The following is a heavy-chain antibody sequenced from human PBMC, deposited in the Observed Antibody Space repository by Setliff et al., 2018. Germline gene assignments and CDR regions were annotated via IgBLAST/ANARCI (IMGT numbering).Heavy chain of an antibody. D-gene: IGHD3-3*01. CDR1: GYTFTNYD. Sequence: ASVKVSCKTSGYTFTNYDINWVRQATGQGLEWMGWMNPNSGNTGYAQNFQGRVTMTTDTSTSTGYMELRSLRYDDTAVYYCARAPRLEWILPTFDYWGQGTPVTVSS. CDR2: MNPNSGNT. V-gene: IGHV1-8*02. J-gene: IGHJ4*02. CDR3: ARAPRLEWILPTFDY.